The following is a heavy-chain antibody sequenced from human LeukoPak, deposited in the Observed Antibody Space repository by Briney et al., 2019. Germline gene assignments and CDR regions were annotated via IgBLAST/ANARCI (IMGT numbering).Heavy chain of an antibody. CDR2: IKQDGSDK. Sequence: PGGSLRLSCAASGFTFSTYWMSWVRQAPGKGLEWVANIKQDGSDKYYVDSVRGRLTISRDNAKNSLYLQMNSLRAEDTALYYCAIDGRWLGNWGQGTLVTVSS. J-gene: IGHJ4*02. CDR3: AIDGRWLGN. CDR1: GFTFSTYW. V-gene: IGHV3-7*01. D-gene: IGHD6-19*01.